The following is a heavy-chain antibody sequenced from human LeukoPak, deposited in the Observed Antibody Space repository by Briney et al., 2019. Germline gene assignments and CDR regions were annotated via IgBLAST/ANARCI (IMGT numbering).Heavy chain of an antibody. CDR2: IYYSGST. CDR3: ERVSLQGPHDHVFFDI. V-gene: IGHV4-39*01. D-gene: IGHD4-11*01. CDR1: GGSISSSSYY. J-gene: IGHJ3*02. Sequence: SETLSLTCTVSGGSISSSSYYWGWIRQPPGKGLEWIGSIYYSGSTYYNPSLKSRVTISVDTSKNQFSLKLSSVTAADTAVYSGERVSLQGPHDHVFFDIGAKGTRPPVS.